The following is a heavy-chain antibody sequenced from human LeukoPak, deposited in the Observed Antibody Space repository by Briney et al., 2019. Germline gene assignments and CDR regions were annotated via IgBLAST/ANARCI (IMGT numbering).Heavy chain of an antibody. V-gene: IGHV1-8*01. D-gene: IGHD6-13*01. J-gene: IGHJ4*02. Sequence: ASVKVSCKASGYSFTNYAINWVRQASGQGLEWMGWVSPDSSKTGYAQQFQGRVIMSVNTSISTVYMDLSSLTSEDTAVHYCARGPPESSSSDYWGQGTLVTVSS. CDR3: ARGPPESSSSDY. CDR2: VSPDSSKT. CDR1: GYSFTNYA.